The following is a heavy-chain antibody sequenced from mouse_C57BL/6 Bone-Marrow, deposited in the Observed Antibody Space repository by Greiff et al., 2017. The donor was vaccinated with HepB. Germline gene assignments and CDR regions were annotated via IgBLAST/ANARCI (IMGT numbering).Heavy chain of an antibody. CDR2: ISNGGGST. CDR3: ARRLRGFYYYAMDY. Sequence: EVQGVESGGGLVQPGGSLKLSCAASGFTFSDYYMYWVRQTPEKRLEWVAYISNGGGSTYYPDTVKGRFTISRDNAKNTLYLQMSRLKSEDTAMYYCARRLRGFYYYAMDYWGQGTSVTVSS. V-gene: IGHV5-12*01. J-gene: IGHJ4*01. CDR1: GFTFSDYY. D-gene: IGHD1-1*01.